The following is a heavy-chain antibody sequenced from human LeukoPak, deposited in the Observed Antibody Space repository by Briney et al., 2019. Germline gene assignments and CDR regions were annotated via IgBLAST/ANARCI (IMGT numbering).Heavy chain of an antibody. V-gene: IGHV3-7*01. CDR1: GFTFSSCW. D-gene: IGHD6-13*01. J-gene: IGHJ5*02. Sequence: PGGSLRLSCTASGFTFSSCWMSWVRQAPGKGLEWVANIKQDGSEKHYVDSVKGRFTISRDNAKNSLYLQMNSLRAGDTAVYYCASYIAAAGTWSRWFDPWGQGTLVTVSS. CDR2: IKQDGSEK. CDR3: ASYIAAAGTWSRWFDP.